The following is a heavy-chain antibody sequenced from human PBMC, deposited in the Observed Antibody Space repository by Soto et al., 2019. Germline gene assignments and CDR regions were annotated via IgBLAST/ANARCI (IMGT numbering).Heavy chain of an antibody. CDR1: GFSFSCNK. V-gene: IGHV3-21*01. CDR3: ARVVYLAKRAYGL. D-gene: IGHD3-16*01. CDR2: IGGDSNYI. Sequence: PGRFLRLNCAASGFSFSCNKKNWVRQAPGKGLGWVSSIGGDSNYIYYADSGQGRFTISRANAKNAVYRQMNSRRAEATAVFHLARVVYLAKRAYGLWGQGTMVTVSS. J-gene: IGHJ3*01.